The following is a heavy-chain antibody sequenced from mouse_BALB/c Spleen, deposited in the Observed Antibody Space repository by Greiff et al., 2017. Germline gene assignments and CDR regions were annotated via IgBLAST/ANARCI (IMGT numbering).Heavy chain of an antibody. CDR3: ARLRIYYGNYRDAMDY. J-gene: IGHJ4*01. CDR1: GYSITSDYA. D-gene: IGHD2-1*01. Sequence: EVKLQESGPGLVKPSQSLSLTCTVTGYSITSDYAWNWIRQFPGNKLEWMGYISYSGSTSYNPSLKSRISITRDTSKNQFFLQLNSVTTEDTATYYCARLRIYYGNYRDAMDYWGQGTSVTVSS. CDR2: ISYSGST. V-gene: IGHV3-2*02.